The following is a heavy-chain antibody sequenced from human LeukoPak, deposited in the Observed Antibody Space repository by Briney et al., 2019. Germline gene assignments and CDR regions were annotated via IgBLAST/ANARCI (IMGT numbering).Heavy chain of an antibody. CDR3: ARETRGHYYDSSGPDH. Sequence: GGSLRLSCAASGFTFSSYSINWVRQAPGKGLEWVSSISSTSSHIYYAESVKGRFTISRDNAKNSLYLQMNSLRVEDMGVYYCARETRGHYYDSSGPDHWGQGTLVTVSS. CDR2: ISSTSSHI. D-gene: IGHD3-22*01. J-gene: IGHJ5*02. V-gene: IGHV3-21*01. CDR1: GFTFSSYS.